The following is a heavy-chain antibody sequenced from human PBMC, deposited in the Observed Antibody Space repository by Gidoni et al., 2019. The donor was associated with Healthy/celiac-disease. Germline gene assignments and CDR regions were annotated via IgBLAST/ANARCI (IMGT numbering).Heavy chain of an antibody. V-gene: IGHV3-23*01. Sequence: EVQLLESGGGLVQPGGSLRLSCAASGFTFRSYAMSWVRQAPGKGLEGVSAIRGSGGSTYYADSVKGRFTISRDNSKNTLYLQMNNLRAEDTAVYYCAKDFVEHRIFFFLFDYWGQGTLVTVSS. J-gene: IGHJ4*02. D-gene: IGHD3-9*01. CDR1: GFTFRSYA. CDR2: IRGSGGST. CDR3: AKDFVEHRIFFFLFDY.